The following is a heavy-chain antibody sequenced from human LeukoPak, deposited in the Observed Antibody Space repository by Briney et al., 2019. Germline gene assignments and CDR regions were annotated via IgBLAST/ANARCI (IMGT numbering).Heavy chain of an antibody. Sequence: GGSLRLSCAASGFTFSSYAMSWVRQAAGKGLEWGSAISGSGGSTYYADSVKGRFTISRDNSKNTLYLQMNSLRAEDTAVYYCAKGREFTMIVVVPDYWGQGTLVTVSS. J-gene: IGHJ4*02. CDR3: AKGREFTMIVVVPDY. CDR2: ISGSGGST. CDR1: GFTFSSYA. V-gene: IGHV3-23*01. D-gene: IGHD3-22*01.